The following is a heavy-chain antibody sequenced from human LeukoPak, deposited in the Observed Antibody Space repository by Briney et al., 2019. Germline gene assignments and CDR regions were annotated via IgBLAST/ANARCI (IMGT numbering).Heavy chain of an antibody. J-gene: IGHJ4*02. CDR2: ISSSGSTI. V-gene: IGHV3-48*03. CDR1: GFTFSSYE. D-gene: IGHD3-22*01. Sequence: GGSLRLSCAASGFTFSSYEMNWVRQAPGKGLEWVSYISSSGSTIYYADSVKGRFTISRDNSKNTLYLQMNSLRAEDMALYYCAKGVAPEIVAPRDYWGQGTLVTVSS. CDR3: AKGVAPEIVAPRDY.